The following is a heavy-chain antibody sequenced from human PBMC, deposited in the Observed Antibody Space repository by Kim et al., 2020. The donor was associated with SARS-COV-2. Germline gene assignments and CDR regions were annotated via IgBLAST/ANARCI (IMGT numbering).Heavy chain of an antibody. D-gene: IGHD6-25*01. V-gene: IGHV4-39*01. J-gene: IGHJ4*02. CDR3: AIQTGSSGWDY. CDR1: GGSFSSASYY. CDR2: ISYSGST. Sequence: SETLSLTCTVSGGSFSSASYYRGWIRQPPGKGLEWIASISYSGSTYYNPSLNSRVGISIDTSTNQFSVRLSAVIAADTSVYYCAIQTGSSGWDYWGQGTLVTVSS.